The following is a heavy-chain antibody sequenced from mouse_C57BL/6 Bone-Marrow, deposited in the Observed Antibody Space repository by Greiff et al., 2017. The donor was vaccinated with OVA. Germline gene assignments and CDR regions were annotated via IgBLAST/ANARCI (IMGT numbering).Heavy chain of an antibody. D-gene: IGHD2-1*01. CDR2: IRNKANGYTT. CDR3: ARWGLWYYGGYFDV. V-gene: IGHV7-3*01. J-gene: IGHJ1*03. CDR1: GFTFTDYY. Sequence: EVKLMESGGGLVQPGGSLSLSCAASGFTFTDYYMSWVRQPPGKALEWLGFIRNKANGYTTEYSASVKGRFTISRDNSQSILYLQMNALRAEDSATYYCARWGLWYYGGYFDVWGTGTTVTVSS.